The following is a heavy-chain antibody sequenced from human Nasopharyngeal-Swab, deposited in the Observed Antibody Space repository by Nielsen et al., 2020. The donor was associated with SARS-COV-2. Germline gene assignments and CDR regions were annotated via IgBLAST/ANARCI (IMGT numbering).Heavy chain of an antibody. J-gene: IGHJ4*02. V-gene: IGHV3-23*01. CDR3: AREGQGTPIDF. D-gene: IGHD3-10*01. CDR2: ISARGIST. Sequence: GESLKISCVASGFTFSNYAMSWARQAPGKGLEWVSTISARGISTFYVDSVKGRFTISRDNSKNTLHVQMSSLRAEDTAVYYCAREGQGTPIDFWGQGTLVTVSS. CDR1: GFTFSNYA.